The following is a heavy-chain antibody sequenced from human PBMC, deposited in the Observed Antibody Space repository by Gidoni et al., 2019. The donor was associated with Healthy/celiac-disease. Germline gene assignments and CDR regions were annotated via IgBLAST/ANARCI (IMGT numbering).Heavy chain of an antibody. CDR3: TTDGGGATYYYYYGMDV. V-gene: IGHV3-15*01. Sequence: EVQLVESGGGLVKPGGSLRLSCAASGFTFSNAWMSGVRQAPGKGLEWVGRIKSKTDGGTTDYAAPVKGRFTISRDDSKNTLYLQMNSLKTEDTAVYYCTTDGGGATYYYYYGMDVWGQGTTVTVSS. D-gene: IGHD1-26*01. CDR1: GFTFSNAW. J-gene: IGHJ6*02. CDR2: IKSKTDGGTT.